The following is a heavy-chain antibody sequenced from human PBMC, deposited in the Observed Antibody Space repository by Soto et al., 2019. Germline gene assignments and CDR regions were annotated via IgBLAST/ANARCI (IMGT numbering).Heavy chain of an antibody. J-gene: IGHJ4*02. V-gene: IGHV3-48*02. Sequence: EVQLVESGGALLQPGGSLRLSCAASGFKFSIYSMNWVRQAPGKGLEWYAYITSDTKTIKYGDSVKGRFTISRDNAKNSVYLQMNDLSDEDTAVYYCARSVEGHFDYWGQGTVVTVSS. CDR3: ARSVEGHFDY. CDR1: GFKFSIYS. CDR2: ITSDTKTI. D-gene: IGHD6-19*01.